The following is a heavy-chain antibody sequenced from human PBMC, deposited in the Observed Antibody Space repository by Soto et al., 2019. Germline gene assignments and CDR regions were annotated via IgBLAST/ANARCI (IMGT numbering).Heavy chain of an antibody. D-gene: IGHD2-15*01. J-gene: IGHJ4*02. CDR3: ASRFCSVAACYRAGYRVFDY. CDR2: INEDGSET. Sequence: EVQLVESGGGLVQPGGSLRLSCAASGYPFSRYWLTWVRQAPGKGLEWVANINEDGSETYYLDSVRGRFTTSRDNAENSLFLQMNSLRPEATAVYYGASRFCSVAACYRAGYRVFDYSGPGTVVTVSS. CDR1: GYPFSRYW. V-gene: IGHV3-7*01.